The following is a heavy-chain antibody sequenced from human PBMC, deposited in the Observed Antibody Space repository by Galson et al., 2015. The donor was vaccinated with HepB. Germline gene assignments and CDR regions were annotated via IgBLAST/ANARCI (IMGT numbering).Heavy chain of an antibody. CDR1: GFTFSSYG. CDR3: AKSVAYCGGDCYPGPDY. CDR2: ISYDGSNK. Sequence: SLRLSCAASGFTFSSYGMHWVRQAPGKGLEWVAVISYDGSNKYYADSVKGRFTISRDNSKNTLYLQMNSLRAEDTAVYYCAKSVAYCGGDCYPGPDYWGQGTLVTVSS. V-gene: IGHV3-30*18. D-gene: IGHD2-21*01. J-gene: IGHJ4*02.